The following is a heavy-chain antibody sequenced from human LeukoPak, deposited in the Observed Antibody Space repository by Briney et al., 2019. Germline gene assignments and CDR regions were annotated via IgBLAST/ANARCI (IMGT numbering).Heavy chain of an antibody. J-gene: IGHJ1*01. V-gene: IGHV3-23*01. CDR3: AIPGFCSGSGCYGYFQH. D-gene: IGHD2-2*01. Sequence: GGSLRLSCAAPGFTFSTYAMSWVRQPPGKGLEWVATISGSGSSTYHADSVKGRFTISRDNSKSTLYLQMNSVGAEDAAVCYCAIPGFCSGSGCYGYFQHWGQGTLVTVSS. CDR2: ISGSGSST. CDR1: GFTFSTYA.